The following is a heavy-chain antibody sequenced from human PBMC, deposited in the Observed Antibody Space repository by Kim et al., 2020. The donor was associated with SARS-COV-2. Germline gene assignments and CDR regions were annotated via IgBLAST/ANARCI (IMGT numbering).Heavy chain of an antibody. Sequence: AQKFQGRVTITADKSTSTAYMELSSLRSEDTAVYYCARARTTSPYYYYYYGMDVWGQGTTVTVSS. V-gene: IGHV1-69*04. J-gene: IGHJ6*02. CDR3: ARARTTSPYYYYYYGMDV. D-gene: IGHD1-7*01.